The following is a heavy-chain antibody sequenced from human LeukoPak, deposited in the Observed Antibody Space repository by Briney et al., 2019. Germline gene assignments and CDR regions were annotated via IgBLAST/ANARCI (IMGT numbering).Heavy chain of an antibody. Sequence: SETLSLTCTVSGGSISSSSYYWGWIRQPPGKGPEWIGSIYYSGSTYYNPSLKSRVTISVDTSKNQFSLKLSSVTAADTAVYYCARLCCYPYYYYYYYMDVWGKGTTVTVSS. CDR3: ARLCCYPYYYYYYYMDV. D-gene: IGHD2-15*01. CDR1: GGSISSSSYY. CDR2: IYYSGST. J-gene: IGHJ6*03. V-gene: IGHV4-39*07.